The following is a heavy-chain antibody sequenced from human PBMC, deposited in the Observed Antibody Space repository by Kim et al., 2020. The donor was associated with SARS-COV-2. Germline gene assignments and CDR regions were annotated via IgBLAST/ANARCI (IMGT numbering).Heavy chain of an antibody. D-gene: IGHD2-15*01. Sequence: GGSLRLSCAVSGFTFSNYAMSWVRQAPGKRLEWVVGIGAGHDAYYRDSVRGRFTISRDHSDNTLYLQMNSLRADDAAVYHCTKRAATGAGPYYYDSWGPGTLVTVSS. CDR1: GFTFSNYA. CDR2: IGAGHDA. CDR3: TKRAATGAGPYYYDS. V-gene: IGHV3-23*01. J-gene: IGHJ4*02.